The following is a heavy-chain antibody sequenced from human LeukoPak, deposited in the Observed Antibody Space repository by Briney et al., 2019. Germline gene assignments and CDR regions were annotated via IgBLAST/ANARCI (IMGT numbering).Heavy chain of an antibody. CDR2: INYSGTT. D-gene: IGHD2-8*02. CDR3: ARARSCTGGKCFRSFDY. V-gene: IGHV4-30-4*08. J-gene: IGHJ4*02. CDR1: GGSISSGDYY. Sequence: ASETLSLTCTVSGGSISSGDYYWSWIRQPPGKSVEWIGYINYSGTTYYNPSLKSRITISVDTSKSQFSLRLTSVTAADTAVYYCARARSCTGGKCFRSFDYWGQGTLVTVSS.